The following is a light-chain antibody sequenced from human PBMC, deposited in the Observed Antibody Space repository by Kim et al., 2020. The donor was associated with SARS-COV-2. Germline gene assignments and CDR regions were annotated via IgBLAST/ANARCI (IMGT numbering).Light chain of an antibody. CDR1: SSDVGAYYY. CDR2: DVY. CDR3: SSFGGRHYV. V-gene: IGLV2-8*01. J-gene: IGLJ1*01. Sequence: PGQAVTISCTGSSSDVGAYYYVSWHQQHPGEVPRLMIYDVYRRPSGVPGRFSGYKSGNTASLAVSVLQAEDEAEYYCSSFGGRHYVFGAGTKVTVL.